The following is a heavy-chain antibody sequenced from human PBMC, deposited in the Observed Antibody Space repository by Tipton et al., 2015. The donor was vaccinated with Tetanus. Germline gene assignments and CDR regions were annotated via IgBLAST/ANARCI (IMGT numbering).Heavy chain of an antibody. CDR3: ARVRQELAHDAFDL. V-gene: IGHV3-48*02. CDR1: GFTFSDYS. CDR2: ISSTGNPR. D-gene: IGHD1-1*01. Sequence: SLRLSYTASGFTFSDYSMNWVRQAPGKGLEWVSYISSTGNPRYHADFEQGRFTISRDSAKNSLYLEMNSLRDDDTAVYYCARVRQELAHDAFDLWGQGTLVTVSS. J-gene: IGHJ3*01.